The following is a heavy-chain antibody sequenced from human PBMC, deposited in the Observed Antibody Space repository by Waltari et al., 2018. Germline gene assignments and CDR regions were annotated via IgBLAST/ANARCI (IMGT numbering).Heavy chain of an antibody. D-gene: IGHD3-22*01. CDR3: TRDTTYYDGTASGKRGDY. V-gene: IGHV3-48*03. CDR1: EVLFSSYE. CDR2: IDRSGTAI. Sequence: VQLMKSGGGLVQPGGSLRLSCAASEVLFSSYEKSRVRQTPGKGLEWVSYIDRSGTAIDYAASVRGRFTISRDNAKNSLYLQMNSLRAEDTAVYYCTRDTTYYDGTASGKRGDYWGQGTLVTVSS. J-gene: IGHJ4*02.